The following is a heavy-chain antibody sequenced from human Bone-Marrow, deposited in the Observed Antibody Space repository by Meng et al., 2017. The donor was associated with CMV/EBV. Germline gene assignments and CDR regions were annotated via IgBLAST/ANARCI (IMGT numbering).Heavy chain of an antibody. Sequence: GESLKISCAASGFIFSNFGMHWVRQAPGKGLEWVAFIRHDASNYYYADSVKGRFTISRDNSRNTLYLQMNSLRTEDTAVYYCARPVYCDFWSGYLYDDAFDIWGPRTMVNVAS. CDR2: IRHDASNY. D-gene: IGHD3-3*01. CDR1: GFIFSNFG. V-gene: IGHV3-30*02. CDR3: ARPVYCDFWSGYLYDDAFDI. J-gene: IGHJ3*02.